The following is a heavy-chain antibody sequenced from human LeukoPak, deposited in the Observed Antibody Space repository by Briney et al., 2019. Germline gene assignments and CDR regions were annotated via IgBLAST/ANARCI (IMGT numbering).Heavy chain of an antibody. V-gene: IGHV3-21*01. J-gene: IGHJ4*02. Sequence: GGSLRLSCAASGFTFSSFVMTWVRQAPGKGLEWVSSISHSRSYIYYADSVKGRFTISRDNAKNSLYLQMNSLRAEDTAVYYCARVGRVAYSATWFLDYWGQGTLATVSS. CDR1: GFTFSSFV. CDR2: ISHSRSYI. CDR3: ARVGRVAYSATWFLDY. D-gene: IGHD6-13*01.